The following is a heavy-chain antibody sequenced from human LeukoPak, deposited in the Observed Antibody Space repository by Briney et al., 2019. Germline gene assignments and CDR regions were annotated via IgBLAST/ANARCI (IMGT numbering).Heavy chain of an antibody. J-gene: IGHJ4*02. CDR1: GGSISSSSYY. CDR3: SRHLGIILTSNPPDY. Sequence: SETLSLTCTVSGGSISSSSYYWGWIRQPPGKGLEGIGNLYYSGSTYYNPTLKSRVTISVDTSMNQFSVKLSSVTAAYTAVYYCSRHLGIILTSNPPDYWGQGTLVTVSS. V-gene: IGHV4-39*01. CDR2: LYYSGST. D-gene: IGHD3-9*01.